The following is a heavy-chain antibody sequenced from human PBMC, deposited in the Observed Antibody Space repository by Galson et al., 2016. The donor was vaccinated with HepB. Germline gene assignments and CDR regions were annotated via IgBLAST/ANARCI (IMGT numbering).Heavy chain of an antibody. CDR3: SRPSLYYFGSGSHKGDV. Sequence: SETLSLTCIVSNGSISSYHWSWIRQPPGKGLEWIGYIFYSGSTNYNPSLKSRVTISQDTSKNQFSLTLSSVTAADTAVYYCSRPSLYYFGSGSHKGDVWGQGTTVTVSS. J-gene: IGHJ6*02. CDR1: NGSISSYH. D-gene: IGHD3-10*01. CDR2: IFYSGST. V-gene: IGHV4-59*08.